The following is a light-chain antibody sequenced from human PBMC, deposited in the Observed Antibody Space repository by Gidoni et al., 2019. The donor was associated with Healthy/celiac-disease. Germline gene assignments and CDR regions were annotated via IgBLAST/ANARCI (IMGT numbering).Light chain of an antibody. CDR1: QSVSSY. V-gene: IGKV3-11*01. CDR2: DAS. J-gene: IGKJ1*01. Sequence: EIVLTQSPATLSLSPGERATLSCRASQSVSSYLAWYQQKPGQAPRLLIYDASNRATGIPARFSGSGSGTDFTLTISSLEPEDFAVYYCQQRSNWPATFGQXTKVEI. CDR3: QQRSNWPAT.